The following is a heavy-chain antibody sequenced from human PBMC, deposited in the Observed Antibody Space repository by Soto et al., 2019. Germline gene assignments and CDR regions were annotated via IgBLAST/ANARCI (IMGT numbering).Heavy chain of an antibody. Sequence: QVQLVQSGAEVKKPGASVKVSCKASGYNFMRYGFTWVLQAPGQGLEWMGWINGDNGETKYPQKIQGRVTMTTDTSTSTVYMELRSLTSDDTAVYYCARWISGGYSDWFDPWGHGTLVTVSS. D-gene: IGHD1-26*01. CDR3: ARWISGGYSDWFDP. V-gene: IGHV1-18*04. CDR1: GYNFMRYG. CDR2: INGDNGET. J-gene: IGHJ5*02.